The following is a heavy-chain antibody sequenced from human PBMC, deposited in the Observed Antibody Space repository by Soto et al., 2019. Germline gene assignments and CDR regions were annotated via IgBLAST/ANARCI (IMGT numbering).Heavy chain of an antibody. D-gene: IGHD3-22*01. J-gene: IGHJ1*01. V-gene: IGHV4-34*01. Sequence: PSETLSLTCAVSGGSFSGYYWSWIRQAPGKGLEWIGEINQSGTTNYSPSLKSRVNMSVDTSKNQFSLRLNSVTAADTAMYYCARGSRPRMSIVNQRQCFYSYWGQGALVTVSS. CDR2: INQSGTT. CDR3: ARGSRPRMSIVNQRQCFYSY. CDR1: GGSFSGYY.